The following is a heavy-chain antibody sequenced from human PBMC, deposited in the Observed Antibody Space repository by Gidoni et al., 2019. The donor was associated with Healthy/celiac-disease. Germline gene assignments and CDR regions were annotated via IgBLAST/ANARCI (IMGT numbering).Heavy chain of an antibody. J-gene: IGHJ3*02. CDR3: ARDPYGEGAFDI. Sequence: QVQLQESGPGLVKPSETLSLTCTVSGGSIRSYYWSWIRQPPGKGLEWIGYIYYSGSTNYNPSLKSRVTISVDTSKNQFSLKLSSVTAADTAVYYCARDPYGEGAFDIWGQGTMVTVSS. CDR1: GGSIRSYY. D-gene: IGHD3-10*01. CDR2: IYYSGST. V-gene: IGHV4-59*01.